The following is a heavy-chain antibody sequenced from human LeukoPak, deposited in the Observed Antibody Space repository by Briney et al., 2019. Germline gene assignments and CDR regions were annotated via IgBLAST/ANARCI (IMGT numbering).Heavy chain of an antibody. CDR1: GYTFTSYD. D-gene: IGHD6-19*01. CDR2: MSPNSGNT. J-gene: IGHJ4*02. V-gene: IGHV1-8*01. CDR3: ARGLSSGWYSDY. Sequence: GASVKVSCKASGYTFTSYDINWVRQATGQGLEWMGWMSPNSGNTGYAQKFQGRVTMTRNTSISTAYMELSSLRSEDTAVYYCARGLSSGWYSDYWGQGTLVTVSS.